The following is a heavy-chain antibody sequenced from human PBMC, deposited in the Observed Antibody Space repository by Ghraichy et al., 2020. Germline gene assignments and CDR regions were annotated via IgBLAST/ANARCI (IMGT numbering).Heavy chain of an antibody. D-gene: IGHD6-13*01. Sequence: GGSLRLSCAASGFSFHRYAMTWVRQAPGKGLEWVSGISSSGDRTYYADSVKGRFTISRDNSKSTLSVQMNSLRAEDTAVYYCAKDFNIEAAGRSFQYWGQGTLVIVSP. J-gene: IGHJ1*01. V-gene: IGHV3-23*01. CDR3: AKDFNIEAAGRSFQY. CDR1: GFSFHRYA. CDR2: ISSSGDRT.